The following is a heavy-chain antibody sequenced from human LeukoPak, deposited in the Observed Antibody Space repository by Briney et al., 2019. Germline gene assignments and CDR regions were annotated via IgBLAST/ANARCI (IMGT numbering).Heavy chain of an antibody. CDR2: TYYRSKWYN. CDR3: ARDVVITYYYGSGSYRAFDI. J-gene: IGHJ3*02. Sequence: SQTLSLTCAISGDSVSNNSAAWNWIRQSPSRGLEWLGRTYYRSKWYNDYAVSVKSRITINPDTSKNQFSLQLNSVTPEDTAVYYCARDVVITYYYGSGSYRAFDIWGQGTMVTVSS. D-gene: IGHD3-10*01. V-gene: IGHV6-1*01. CDR1: GDSVSNNSAA.